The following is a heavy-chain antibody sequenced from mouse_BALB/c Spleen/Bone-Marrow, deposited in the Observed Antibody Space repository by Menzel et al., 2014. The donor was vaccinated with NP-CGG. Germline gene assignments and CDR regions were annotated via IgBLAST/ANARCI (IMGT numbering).Heavy chain of an antibody. CDR1: GYSITSDYA. D-gene: IGHD1-1*01. CDR3: ARRYYYFDY. V-gene: IGHV3-2*02. J-gene: IGHJ2*01. Sequence: VQLQQSGPGLVKPSQSLSLTCTVTGYSITSDYARNWIRQFPGNKLEWMGYISYSGSTDYNPSLKSRISITRDTSKNQFFLQLNSVTTEDTATYYCARRYYYFDYWGRGTTLTVSS. CDR2: ISYSGST.